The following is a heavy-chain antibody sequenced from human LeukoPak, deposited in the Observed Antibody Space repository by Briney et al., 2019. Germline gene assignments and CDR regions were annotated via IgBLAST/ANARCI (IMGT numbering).Heavy chain of an antibody. Sequence: SETLSLTCAVYGGSFSGYYWSWIRQPPGKGLEWIGEINHSGSTNYNPSLKSRVTISVDTSKNQFSLKLSSVTAADTAAYYCARRIGRYCSSTSCYPYGMDVWGQGTTVTVSS. D-gene: IGHD2-2*01. CDR1: GGSFSGYY. CDR3: ARRIGRYCSSTSCYPYGMDV. CDR2: INHSGST. V-gene: IGHV4-34*01. J-gene: IGHJ6*02.